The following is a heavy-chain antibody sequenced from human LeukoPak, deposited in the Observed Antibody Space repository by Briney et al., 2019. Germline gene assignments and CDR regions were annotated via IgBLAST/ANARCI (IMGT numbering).Heavy chain of an antibody. CDR3: ATDRRGSSDY. Sequence: GGSLRLSCVASGFTFSTYWMTWVRQAPGKGLEWVANVRQDENENYYVDSVRGRFTISRDNAKNSLYLQMNSLRAEDTAVYYCATDRRGSSDYWGQGTLVTVSS. J-gene: IGHJ4*02. D-gene: IGHD3-10*01. CDR1: GFTFSTYW. CDR2: VRQDENEN. V-gene: IGHV3-7*01.